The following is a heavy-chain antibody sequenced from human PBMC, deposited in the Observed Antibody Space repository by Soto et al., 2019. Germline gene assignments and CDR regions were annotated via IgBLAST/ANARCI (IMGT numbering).Heavy chain of an antibody. CDR1: GFTFSGHS. CDR3: AKEVMEWLSLVEMDV. CDR2: ITISSSYI. D-gene: IGHD3-3*01. J-gene: IGHJ6*02. V-gene: IGHV3-21*01. Sequence: GGSLRLSCAASGFTFSGHSMNWVRQAPGKGLEWVSSITISSSYIYYADSVKGRFALSRDDSKNSLYLQMSSLRSEDTAVYYCAKEVMEWLSLVEMDVWGQGTTVTVSS.